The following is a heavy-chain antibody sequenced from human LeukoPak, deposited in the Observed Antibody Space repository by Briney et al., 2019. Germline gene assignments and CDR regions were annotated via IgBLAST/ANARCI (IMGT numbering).Heavy chain of an antibody. CDR2: IKSRTDGATT. V-gene: IGHV3-15*01. J-gene: IGHJ4*02. CDR1: GAGFTFSNAW. D-gene: IGHD4-23*01. Sequence: GGSLRLSCAASGAGFTFSNAWIRWVRQAPGKGLEWVGRIKSRTDGATTDYAAPMKGRFTISRDDSKNTLYLQMNSLKTEDTAVYYCTSYTVVTPFFDYWGQRTLVTVSS. CDR3: TSYTVVTPFFDY.